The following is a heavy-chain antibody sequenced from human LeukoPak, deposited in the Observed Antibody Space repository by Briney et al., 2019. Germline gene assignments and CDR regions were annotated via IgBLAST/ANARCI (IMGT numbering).Heavy chain of an antibody. Sequence: PSETLSLTCAVYGGSFSGYYWSWIRQPPGKGLEWIGEINHSGSTNYNPSLKSRVTISVDTFKNQFSLKLSSVTAADTAVYYCARPGGWYRYYFDYWGQGTLVTVSS. D-gene: IGHD6-19*01. CDR1: GGSFSGYY. CDR2: INHSGST. CDR3: ARPGGWYRYYFDY. J-gene: IGHJ4*02. V-gene: IGHV4-34*01.